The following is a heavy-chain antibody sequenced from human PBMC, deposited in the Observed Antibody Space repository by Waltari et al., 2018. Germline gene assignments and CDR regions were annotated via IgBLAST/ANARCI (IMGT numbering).Heavy chain of an antibody. CDR2: IYHSGST. J-gene: IGHJ4*02. CDR1: GYSLSSGYY. Sequence: QVQLQESGPGLVKPSETLSLTCAVSGYSLSSGYYWGWLRQPPGKGLEWIGSIYHSGSTYYNPSLKSRVTISVDTSKNQFSLKLSSVTAADTAVYYCVRHGPGMVQGVFDYWGQGTLVTVSS. D-gene: IGHD3-10*01. CDR3: VRHGPGMVQGVFDY. V-gene: IGHV4-38-2*01.